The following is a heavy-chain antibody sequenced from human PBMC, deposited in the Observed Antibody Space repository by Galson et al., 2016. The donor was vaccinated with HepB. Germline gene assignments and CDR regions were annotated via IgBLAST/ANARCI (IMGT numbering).Heavy chain of an antibody. J-gene: IGHJ4*02. D-gene: IGHD3-10*01. CDR3: ARSYGLGSYYSIPVY. V-gene: IGHV3-7*03. CDR1: GFTFRSYW. Sequence: SLRLSCAASGFTFRSYWMTWVRQAPGKGLEWVANIKQDGSEKYYVDSVKGRFTISRDNAKDSLYLQMNSLRAEDTAVYYCARSYGLGSYYSIPVYWGQGTLVTVSS. CDR2: IKQDGSEK.